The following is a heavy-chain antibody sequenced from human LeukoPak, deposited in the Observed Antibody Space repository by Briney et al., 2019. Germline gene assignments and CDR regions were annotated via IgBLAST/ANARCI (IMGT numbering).Heavy chain of an antibody. D-gene: IGHD3-22*01. CDR1: GFIFSSHS. V-gene: IGHV3-48*02. J-gene: IGHJ4*02. Sequence: PGGSLRLSCAASGFIFSSHSMNWVRQAPGKGLEWVSCISSGSTIYYADSVKGRFTISRDNAKNSLYLQMNSMRDEDTAVYYCARDHYYEYFDYWGQGTRVTVSS. CDR3: ARDHYYEYFDY. CDR2: ISSGSTI.